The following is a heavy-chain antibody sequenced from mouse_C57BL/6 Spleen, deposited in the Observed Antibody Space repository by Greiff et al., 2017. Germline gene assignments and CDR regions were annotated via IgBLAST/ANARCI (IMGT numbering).Heavy chain of an antibody. J-gene: IGHJ4*01. CDR2: ISDGGSYT. CDR1: GFTFSSYA. Sequence: DVHLVESGGGLVKPGGSLKLSCAASGFTFSSYAMSWVRQTPEKRLEWVATISDGGSYTYYPDNVKGRFTISRDNAKNNLYLQMSHLKSEDTAMYYCARDDDYGAMDYWGQGTSVTVSS. CDR3: ARDDDYGAMDY. V-gene: IGHV5-4*01. D-gene: IGHD2-3*01.